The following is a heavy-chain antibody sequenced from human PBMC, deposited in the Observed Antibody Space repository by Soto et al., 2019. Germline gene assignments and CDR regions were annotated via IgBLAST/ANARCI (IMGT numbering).Heavy chain of an antibody. CDR1: GFTFSGYA. Sequence: EVQLLESGGGLVQPGGSLRLSCAASGFTFSGYAMSWVRQAPGKGLEWVSVIRSSGDRTYYADSVKGRFTISRDNSKNTLYMQMNSLRAEDTAVYYCAKQQGPGTPYYYAMDVWGQGTTVTVSS. J-gene: IGHJ6*02. V-gene: IGHV3-23*01. CDR3: AKQQGPGTPYYYAMDV. CDR2: IRSSGDRT. D-gene: IGHD1-1*01.